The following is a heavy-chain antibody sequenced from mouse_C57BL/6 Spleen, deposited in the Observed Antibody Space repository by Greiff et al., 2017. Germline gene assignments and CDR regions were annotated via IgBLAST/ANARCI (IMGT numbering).Heavy chain of an antibody. CDR3: ASYYGSSYRYARDY. J-gene: IGHJ4*01. CDR2: IYPGDGDT. CDR1: GYAFSSSW. D-gene: IGHD1-1*01. Sequence: VQLQQSGPELVKPGASVKISCKASGYAFSSSWMNWVKQRPGKGLEWIGRIYPGDGDTNYNGKFKGKATLTADKSSSTAYMQLSSLTSEDSAVYVCASYYGSSYRYARDYWGQGTSGTVSS. V-gene: IGHV1-82*01.